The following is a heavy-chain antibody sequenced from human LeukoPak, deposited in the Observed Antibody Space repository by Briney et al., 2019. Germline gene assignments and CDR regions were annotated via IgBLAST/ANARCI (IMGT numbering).Heavy chain of an antibody. Sequence: GGSLRLSCLASGFTFSSYAMNWVRQAPGKGLEYVSGISSGGGSKYYADSVRGRFTVTRDNTKNTLYLQMSRLRAEDTAVYYCVKGREDGYNYFDYWGQGTLVTAS. CDR2: ISSGGGSK. J-gene: IGHJ4*02. CDR1: GFTFSSYA. V-gene: IGHV3-64D*06. CDR3: VKGREDGYNYFDY. D-gene: IGHD5-24*01.